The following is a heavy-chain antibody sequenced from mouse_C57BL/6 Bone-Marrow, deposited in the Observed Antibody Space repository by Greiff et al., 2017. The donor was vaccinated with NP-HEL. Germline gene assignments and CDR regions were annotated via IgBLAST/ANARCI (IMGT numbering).Heavy chain of an antibody. CDR3: TRYYYYGSSSWFAY. D-gene: IGHD1-1*01. CDR2: IDPETGGT. CDR1: GYTFTDYE. Sequence: VKLVESGAELVRPGASVTLSCKASGYTFTDYEMHWVKQTPVHGLEWIGAIDPETGGTAYNQKFKGKAILTADKSSSTAYMELRSLTSEDSAVYYCTRYYYYGSSSWFAYWGQGTLVTVSA. J-gene: IGHJ3*01. V-gene: IGHV1-15*01.